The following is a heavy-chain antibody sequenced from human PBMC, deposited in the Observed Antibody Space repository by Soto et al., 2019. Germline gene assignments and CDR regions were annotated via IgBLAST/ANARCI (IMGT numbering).Heavy chain of an antibody. Sequence: QVQLQESGPGLVKPSETLSLTCTVSGGSISSYFWSWIRQPPGKGLEWIGYIYYSGSTNYNTSLMRRVTMSVDTSKNQISLKLRSVTAADTAVYYCARHTTETITVIWGWGQGTLVTVSS. V-gene: IGHV4-59*08. D-gene: IGHD3-10*01. CDR1: GGSISSYF. J-gene: IGHJ4*02. CDR3: ARHTTETITVIWG. CDR2: IYYSGST.